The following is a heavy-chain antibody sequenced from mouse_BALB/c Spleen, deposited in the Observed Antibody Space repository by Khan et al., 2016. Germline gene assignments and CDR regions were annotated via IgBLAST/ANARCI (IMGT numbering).Heavy chain of an antibody. CDR3: NAIYYGSDVYFDY. J-gene: IGHJ2*01. Sequence: VQLQQSGAELVRSGASVKLSCTASVFNIKDYYMHWVKQRPEQGLEWIGWIDPENGDTEYAPKFTGKATMTADTSSNAAYLKFSSLTSGDSAVYYCNAIYYGSDVYFDYWGQGTTLTVSS. CDR1: VFNIKDYY. D-gene: IGHD1-1*01. V-gene: IGHV14-4*02. CDR2: IDPENGDT.